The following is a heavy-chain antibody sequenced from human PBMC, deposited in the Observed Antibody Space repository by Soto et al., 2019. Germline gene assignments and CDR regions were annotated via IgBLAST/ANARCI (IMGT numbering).Heavy chain of an antibody. CDR1: GGTFSSYA. CDR2: IIPIFGTA. CDR3: ARDLFGTTLAARPYYFDY. V-gene: IGHV1-69*13. J-gene: IGHJ4*02. D-gene: IGHD6-6*01. Sequence: SVKVSCKASGGTFSSYAISWVRQAPGQGLEWMGGIIPIFGTANYAQKFQGRVTITADESTSTAYMELSSLRSEDTAVYYCARDLFGTTLAARPYYFDYWGQGTLVTVSS.